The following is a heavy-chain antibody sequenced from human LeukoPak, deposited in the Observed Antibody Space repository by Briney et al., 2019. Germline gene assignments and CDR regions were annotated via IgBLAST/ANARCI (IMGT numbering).Heavy chain of an antibody. V-gene: IGHV4-34*01. Sequence: SETLSLTYAVYGGSFSGYYWSWIRQPPGKGLEWIGEINHSGSTNYNPSLKSRVTISVDTSKNQFSLKLSSVTAAGTAAYYCARGFSRQWLVQGWFDPWGQGTLVTVSS. D-gene: IGHD6-19*01. CDR2: INHSGST. CDR1: GGSFSGYY. J-gene: IGHJ5*02. CDR3: ARGFSRQWLVQGWFDP.